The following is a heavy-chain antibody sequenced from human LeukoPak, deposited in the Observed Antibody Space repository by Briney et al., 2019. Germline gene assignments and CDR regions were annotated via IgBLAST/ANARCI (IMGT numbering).Heavy chain of an antibody. CDR3: ARHKVGATTTELDY. D-gene: IGHD1-26*01. V-gene: IGHV4-39*01. J-gene: IGHJ4*02. Sequence: PSETLSLTCTVSGGSISSSSYYWGWIRQPPGKGLEWIGSIYHSGSAYYNPSLKSRVTISVDTSKNQFSLKLSSVTAADTAVYYCARHKVGATTTELDYWGQGTLVTVSS. CDR2: IYHSGSA. CDR1: GGSISSSSYY.